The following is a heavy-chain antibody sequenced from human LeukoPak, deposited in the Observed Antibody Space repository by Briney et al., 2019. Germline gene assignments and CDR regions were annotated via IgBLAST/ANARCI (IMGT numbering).Heavy chain of an antibody. CDR3: TRMTTGHDY. J-gene: IGHJ4*02. CDR2: INHSGYT. D-gene: IGHD4-17*01. Sequence: PSETLSLTRAVSGVSFDDYYWAWVRQTPGKGLEWMGEINHSGYTNNTTSLKSRVTPSSHTSRKQFSLNLRSVTVADAGTYYCTRMTTGHDYWGQGTLVTVSA. V-gene: IGHV4-34*01. CDR1: GVSFDDYY.